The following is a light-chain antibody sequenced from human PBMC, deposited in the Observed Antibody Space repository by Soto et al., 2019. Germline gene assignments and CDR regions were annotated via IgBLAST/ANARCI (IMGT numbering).Light chain of an antibody. J-gene: IGLJ2*01. V-gene: IGLV2-14*03. CDR3: SSYTISGTLV. Sequence: QSALTQPASVSGSPGQLITFSCTGTSSDVGAFDYVSWYQQHPGKAPKLIIYGVSDRPSGVSNRFSGSKSGNTASLAISGLQAEDEAHYHCSSYTISGTLVFGGGTKVTVL. CDR1: SSDVGAFDY. CDR2: GVS.